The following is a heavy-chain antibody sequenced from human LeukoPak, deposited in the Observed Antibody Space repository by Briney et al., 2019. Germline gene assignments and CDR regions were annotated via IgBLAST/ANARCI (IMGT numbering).Heavy chain of an antibody. D-gene: IGHD2-2*01. Sequence: PGGSLRLSCAASGFTFSSYEMNWVRQAPGKGLEWVSYISSSGSTIYYADSVKGRFTISRDNAKNSLYLQMNSLRAEDTAVYYCARVARYCSSTSCYSAGDYYYYSMDVWGKGTTVTVSS. J-gene: IGHJ6*04. V-gene: IGHV3-48*03. CDR1: GFTFSSYE. CDR2: ISSSGSTI. CDR3: ARVARYCSSTSCYSAGDYYYYSMDV.